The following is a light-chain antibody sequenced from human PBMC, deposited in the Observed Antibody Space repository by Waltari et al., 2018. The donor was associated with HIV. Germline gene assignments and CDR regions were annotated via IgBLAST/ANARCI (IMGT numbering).Light chain of an antibody. CDR2: QDT. Sequence: SYELTQPPSVSVSPGQTASISCSGDKLGDKYASWYQQRPGQSPIVVIHQDTKRPSGIPERCSGGNSGNTATLTVSGTQAMDEADYYWQAWDSNTVVFGGGTKLTVL. CDR1: KLGDKY. J-gene: IGLJ2*01. CDR3: QAWDSNTVV. V-gene: IGLV3-1*01.